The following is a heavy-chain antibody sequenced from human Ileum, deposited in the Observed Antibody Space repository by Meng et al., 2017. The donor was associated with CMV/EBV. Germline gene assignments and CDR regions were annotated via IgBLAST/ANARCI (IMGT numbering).Heavy chain of an antibody. Sequence: QVQLPVSVPGLWKPSGTLSLTCPVSGASTSGFFWSWIRPPDGKGLEWIGRIYSSGSTFYNPSLESRVTMSIDTSKNQFSLRLASVTAADTAVYFCAKEQSIGIAVTGIFDFWGQGALVTVSS. J-gene: IGHJ4*02. CDR2: IYSSGST. CDR1: GASTSGFF. CDR3: AKEQSIGIAVTGIFDF. D-gene: IGHD6-19*01. V-gene: IGHV4-4*07.